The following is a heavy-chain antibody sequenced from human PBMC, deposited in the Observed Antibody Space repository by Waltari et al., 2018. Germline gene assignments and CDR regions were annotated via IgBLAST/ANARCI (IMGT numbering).Heavy chain of an antibody. CDR1: GYTFTSYA. CDR2: INTHTGNP. D-gene: IGHD5-18*01. CDR3: ARDIETRGYSYGFSN. V-gene: IGHV7-4-1*02. Sequence: QVQLVQSGSALKKPGASVKVSCKASGYTFTSYAMNWVRQAPGQGLEWMGWINTHTGNPTYAQGFTVRFVFSLDTSVSTAYLQISSLKAEDTAVYYCARDIETRGYSYGFSNWGQGTLVTVSS. J-gene: IGHJ4*02.